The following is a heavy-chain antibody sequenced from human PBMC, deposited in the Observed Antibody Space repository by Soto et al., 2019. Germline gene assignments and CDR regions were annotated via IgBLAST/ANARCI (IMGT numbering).Heavy chain of an antibody. J-gene: IGHJ4*02. CDR1: GYRFSFSG. CDR3: ARDRLRGYDSSGFYS. Sequence: ASVRVACKASGYRFSFSGINWVRQAPGQGLEWMGWINPSDGNRNFAQKFEDRVTMTTATSTNTVFLELRSLKSDDTAIYYCARDRLRGYDSSGFYSWGQGTMVTVSS. D-gene: IGHD3-22*01. V-gene: IGHV1-18*01. CDR2: INPSDGNR.